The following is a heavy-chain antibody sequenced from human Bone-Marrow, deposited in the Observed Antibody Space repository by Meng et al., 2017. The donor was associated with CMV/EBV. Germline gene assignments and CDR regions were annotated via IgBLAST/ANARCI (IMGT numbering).Heavy chain of an antibody. CDR1: GGTFSSYT. CDR3: ARGLKSRVDYGMDV. Sequence: SVKVSCKASGGTFSSYTISWVRHAPGQGLEWMGRIIPILGIANYAQKFQGRVTITADKSTSTAYMELSSLRSEDTAVYYCARGLKSRVDYGMDVWGQGTTVTVSS. CDR2: IIPILGIA. D-gene: IGHD3-10*01. J-gene: IGHJ6*02. V-gene: IGHV1-69*02.